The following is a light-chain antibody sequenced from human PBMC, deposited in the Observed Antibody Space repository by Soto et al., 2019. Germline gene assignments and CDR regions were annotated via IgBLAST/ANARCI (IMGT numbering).Light chain of an antibody. V-gene: IGKV1-39*01. J-gene: IGKJ1*01. CDR1: QTISRY. CDR3: QQYNNWPWT. CDR2: AAS. Sequence: DIQMTQSPSSLSASVGDRVTITCRASQTISRYLNWYQQKPGKAPQLLIYAASSLQSGVPSRFSGSGSGTDFTLTISSLQSDDFAVYYCQQYNNWPWTFGQGTKVDIK.